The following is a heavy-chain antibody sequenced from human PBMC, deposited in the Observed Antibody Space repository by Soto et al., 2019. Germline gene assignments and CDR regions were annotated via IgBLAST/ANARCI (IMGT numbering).Heavy chain of an antibody. CDR2: IGSGAGTFV. Sequence: GGSLRLSCAVSGFTFTNFGMIWVRQAPGKVLEWVSFIGSGAGTFVSYADSVKGRFTISRYNAKNSLYLQMNSLRDDDTAVCYCVRDPDGILDFDYWGQGTLVTVSS. V-gene: IGHV3-48*02. D-gene: IGHD1-26*01. J-gene: IGHJ4*02. CDR3: VRDPDGILDFDY. CDR1: GFTFTNFG.